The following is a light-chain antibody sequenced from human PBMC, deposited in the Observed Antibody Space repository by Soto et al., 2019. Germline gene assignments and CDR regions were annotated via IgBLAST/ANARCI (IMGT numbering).Light chain of an antibody. Sequence: IVLTQSPGTLSLSPVERATFSCRASQSVSSSYLAWYQQKPGQAPRLLIYGASDRATGIPDRFSGSGSGTDFTLSISRLEPEDFAVYYCQQHGSSPQTFGPGTKVDI. V-gene: IGKV3-20*01. J-gene: IGKJ3*01. CDR3: QQHGSSPQT. CDR1: QSVSSSY. CDR2: GAS.